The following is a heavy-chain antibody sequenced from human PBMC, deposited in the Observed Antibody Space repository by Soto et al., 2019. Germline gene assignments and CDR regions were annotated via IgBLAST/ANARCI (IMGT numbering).Heavy chain of an antibody. Sequence: QVQLVQSGAEVKKPGSSVKVSCKASGGTFSSYTMSWVRQAPGQGLEWMGRIIPILGIANYAQKFQGRVTITADKSTSTAYMELSSLRSEDTAVSYCARSPYNWNDSEEFAIGWFDPWGQGTLVTVSS. D-gene: IGHD1-1*01. J-gene: IGHJ5*02. V-gene: IGHV1-69*02. CDR2: IIPILGIA. CDR1: GGTFSSYT. CDR3: ARSPYNWNDSEEFAIGWFDP.